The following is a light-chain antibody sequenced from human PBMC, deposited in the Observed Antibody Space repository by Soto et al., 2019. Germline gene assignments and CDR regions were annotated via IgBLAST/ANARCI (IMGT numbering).Light chain of an antibody. Sequence: EIVMTQSPATLSVSPGERATLSCRASQSVSSNLAWYQQKPGQTPRLLIYGASTKATGIPARFSGSGSGTEFTVTISSLQSEGFSVYYCQEYNNGPQTFGQGTKVEIK. J-gene: IGKJ1*01. CDR1: QSVSSN. CDR2: GAS. V-gene: IGKV3-15*01. CDR3: QEYNNGPQT.